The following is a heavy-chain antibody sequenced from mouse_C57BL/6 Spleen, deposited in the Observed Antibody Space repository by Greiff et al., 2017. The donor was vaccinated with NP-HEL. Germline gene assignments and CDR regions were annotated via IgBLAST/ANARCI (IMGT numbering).Heavy chain of an antibody. D-gene: IGHD2-1*01. V-gene: IGHV1-69*01. CDR1: GYTFTSYW. Sequence: QVQLQQPGAELVMPGASVKLSCKASGYTFTSYWMHWVKQRPGQGLEWIGEIDPSDSYTNYNQKFKGKSTLTVDKSSSTAYMQLSSLTSEDSAVYYGARRTIYYGNYDAMDYWGQGTSVTVSS. CDR3: ARRTIYYGNYDAMDY. J-gene: IGHJ4*01. CDR2: IDPSDSYT.